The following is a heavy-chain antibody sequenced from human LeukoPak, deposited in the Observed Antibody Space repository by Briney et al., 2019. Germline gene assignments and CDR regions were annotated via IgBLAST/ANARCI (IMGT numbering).Heavy chain of an antibody. D-gene: IGHD5-24*01. CDR2: IYYSGST. CDR3: ARSGDGYNFYWFDP. Sequence: SETLSLTCTVSGGSISSYYWSWIRQPPGKGLEWIGYIYYSGSTSYNPSLKSRVTISVDTSKNQFSLKLSSVTAADTAVYYCARSGDGYNFYWFDPWGQGTLVTVSS. J-gene: IGHJ5*02. V-gene: IGHV4-59*08. CDR1: GGSISSYY.